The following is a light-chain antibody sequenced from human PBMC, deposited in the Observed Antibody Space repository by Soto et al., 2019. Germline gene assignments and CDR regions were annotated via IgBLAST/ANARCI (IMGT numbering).Light chain of an antibody. J-gene: IGLJ3*02. V-gene: IGLV1-40*01. CDR3: HSFDTNLRCSV. CDR1: SSNIGAGYD. Sequence: QSVLTQPPSVSGAPGQRVTISCSGTSSNIGAGYDVHWYHQLPGTAPKLLIFGNNNRPSGVPARFSASRSGTSASLAITGLQAEDEADYYCHSFDTNLRCSVFGGGTKLTVL. CDR2: GNN.